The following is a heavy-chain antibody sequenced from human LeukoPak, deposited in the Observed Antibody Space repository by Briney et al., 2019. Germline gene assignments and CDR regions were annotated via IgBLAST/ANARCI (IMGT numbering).Heavy chain of an antibody. CDR1: GGSFSGYY. V-gene: IGHV4-34*01. CDR3: ARRPPYYGSGSYYH. Sequence: PSETLSLTCAVYGGSFSGYYWSWIRQPPGKGLEWIGEINHSGSTNYNPSLKSRVTISVDTSKNQFSLMLSSVTAADTAVYYCARRPPYYGSGSYYHWGQGTLVTVSS. CDR2: INHSGST. J-gene: IGHJ4*02. D-gene: IGHD3-10*01.